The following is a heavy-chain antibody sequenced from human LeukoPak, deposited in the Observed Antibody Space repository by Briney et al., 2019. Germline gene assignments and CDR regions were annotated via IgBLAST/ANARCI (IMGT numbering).Heavy chain of an antibody. Sequence: GGSLTLSCAASGFTFSSYAMSWVRQAPGRGLEWVSAISGSGGSTYYADSVKGRFTISRDNSKNTLYLQMNSLRAEDTAVYYCAKSGVMAGTPYFDYWGQGTLVTVSS. J-gene: IGHJ4*02. CDR3: AKSGVMAGTPYFDY. D-gene: IGHD6-19*01. CDR2: ISGSGGST. V-gene: IGHV3-23*01. CDR1: GFTFSSYA.